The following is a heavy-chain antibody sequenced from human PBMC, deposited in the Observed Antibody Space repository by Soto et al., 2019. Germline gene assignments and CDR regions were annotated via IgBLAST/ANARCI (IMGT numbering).Heavy chain of an antibody. J-gene: IGHJ6*02. D-gene: IGHD3-3*01. V-gene: IGHV1-2*02. Sequence: ASAKVSCKASGYTFTGYYMHWVRQAPGQGLEWMGWINPNSGGTNYAQKFQGRVTMTRDTSISTAYMELSRLRSDDTAVYYCASTGYDFWSGYFTGEYYGMDVWGQGTKVNVSS. CDR3: ASTGYDFWSGYFTGEYYGMDV. CDR2: INPNSGGT. CDR1: GYTFTGYY.